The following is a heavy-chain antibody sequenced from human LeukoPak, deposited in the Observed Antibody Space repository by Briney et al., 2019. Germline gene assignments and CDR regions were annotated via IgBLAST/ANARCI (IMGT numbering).Heavy chain of an antibody. V-gene: IGHV1-2*02. CDR2: INPNSGGT. CDR3: ARIPRRGYSYGAIDY. CDR1: GYTFTGYY. D-gene: IGHD5-18*01. J-gene: IGHJ4*02. Sequence: ASVKVSCKASGYTFTGYYMHWVRQAPGQGLEWMGWINPNSGGTNYAQKFQGRVTMTRDTSISTAYMEMNRLRSDDTAVYYCARIPRRGYSYGAIDYWGQGTLVTVSS.